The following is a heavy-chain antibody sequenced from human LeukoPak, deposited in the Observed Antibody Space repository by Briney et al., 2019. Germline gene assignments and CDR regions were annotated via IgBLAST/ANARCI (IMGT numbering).Heavy chain of an antibody. CDR2: IYYSGST. CDR1: GGSISSSSYY. CDR3: ARRNVLLWFGESQGAFDV. D-gene: IGHD3-10*01. J-gene: IGHJ3*01. V-gene: IGHV4-39*01. Sequence: PSETLSLTCTVSGGSISSSSYYWGWIRQPPGKGLEWIGSIYYSGSTYYNPSLKSRVTISVDTSKNQFSLKLSSVTAADTAVYHCARRNVLLWFGESQGAFDVWGQGTMVTVSS.